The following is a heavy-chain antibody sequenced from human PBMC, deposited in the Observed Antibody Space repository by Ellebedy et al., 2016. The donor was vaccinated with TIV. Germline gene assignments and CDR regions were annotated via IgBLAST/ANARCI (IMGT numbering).Heavy chain of an antibody. J-gene: IGHJ4*02. Sequence: AASVKVSCKASGYTFTGYYMHWARQAPGQGLEWMGWINPNSGGTNYAQKFQGWVTMTRDTSISTAYMELSRLRSDDTAVYYCARVSKRGPSPFDYWGQGTLVTVSS. D-gene: IGHD3-10*01. CDR3: ARVSKRGPSPFDY. V-gene: IGHV1-2*04. CDR2: INPNSGGT. CDR1: GYTFTGYY.